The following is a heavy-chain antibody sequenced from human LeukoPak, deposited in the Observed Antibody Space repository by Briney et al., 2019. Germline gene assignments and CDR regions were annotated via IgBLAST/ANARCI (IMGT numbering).Heavy chain of an antibody. CDR1: GFTFSSYG. V-gene: IGHV3-33*01. D-gene: IGHD2-15*01. CDR3: ARAVSWCGEGHFDC. CDR2: IWYDGSNK. Sequence: GGSLRLSCAASGFTFSSYGMHWVRQAPGKGLEWVAVIWYDGSNKYYADSVKGRFTISRDKSKNTLYLQMNSLRAEDTAVYYCARAVSWCGEGHFDCWGEGSLVSV. J-gene: IGHJ4*02.